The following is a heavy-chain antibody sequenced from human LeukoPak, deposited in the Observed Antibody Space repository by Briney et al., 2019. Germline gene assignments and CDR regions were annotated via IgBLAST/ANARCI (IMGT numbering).Heavy chain of an antibody. CDR3: ARDQSGY. CDR1: GFTFSSYA. V-gene: IGHV3-23*01. D-gene: IGHD3-10*01. J-gene: IGHJ4*02. CDR2: ISGSGGST. Sequence: PGGSLRLSCAASGFTFSSYAMSWVRQAPGKGLEWASAISGSGGSTYYADSVKGRFTISRENPKNTLYLQMNSLRAEGTAVYYCARDQSGYWGQGTLVTVSS.